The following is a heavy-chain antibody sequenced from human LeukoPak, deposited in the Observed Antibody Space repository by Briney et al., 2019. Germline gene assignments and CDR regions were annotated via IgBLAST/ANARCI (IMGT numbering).Heavy chain of an antibody. Sequence: GGSLRLSCVASGFISSYYDMDWVRQAPGKGLEWISYISSSRSIMYYADSVLGRFTVSRDNAENTLYLQMNSLRGDDTAVYYCARHNQWSPDYWGQGTLVTVSS. D-gene: IGHD2-15*01. J-gene: IGHJ4*02. V-gene: IGHV3-48*01. CDR3: ARHNQWSPDY. CDR1: GFISSYYD. CDR2: ISSSRSIM.